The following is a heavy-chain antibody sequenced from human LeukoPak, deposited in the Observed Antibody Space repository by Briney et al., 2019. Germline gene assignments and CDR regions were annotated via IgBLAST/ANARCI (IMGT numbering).Heavy chain of an antibody. CDR2: IYHSGST. Sequence: SQTLSLTCTVSGYSISSGYYWGWIRQPPGKGLGWIGSIYHSGSTYYNPSLKSRVTISVDTSKNQFSLKLSSVTAADTAVYYCARDYYGDPFDYWGQGTLVTVSS. J-gene: IGHJ4*02. CDR1: GYSISSGYY. D-gene: IGHD4-17*01. V-gene: IGHV4-38-2*02. CDR3: ARDYYGDPFDY.